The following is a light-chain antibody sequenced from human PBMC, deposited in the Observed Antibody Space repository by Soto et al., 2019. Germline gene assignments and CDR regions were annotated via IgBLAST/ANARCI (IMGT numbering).Light chain of an antibody. CDR2: EVS. V-gene: IGLV2-14*01. CDR3: SSYSSSSTLGFWV. J-gene: IGLJ3*02. Sequence: QSALTQPASVSGSPGQSITISCTGTSSDVGGYNYVSWYQQHPGKAPKLMIYEVSNRPSGVSNRFSGSKSGNTASLTISGLQAEDEADYYCSSYSSSSTLGFWVFGGGTKLTVL. CDR1: SSDVGGYNY.